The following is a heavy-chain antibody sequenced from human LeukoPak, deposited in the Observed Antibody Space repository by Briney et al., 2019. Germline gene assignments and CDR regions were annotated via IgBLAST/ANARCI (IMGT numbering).Heavy chain of an antibody. CDR1: GFTSSSYR. Sequence: GGSLRLSCAASGFTSSSYRMNWVRQAPGKGLEWVSSISSSSSYIYYADSVKGRFTISRDNAKNSLYLQMNSLRAEDTAVYYCARVYWNYQNAFDIWGQGTMVTVSS. D-gene: IGHD1-7*01. V-gene: IGHV3-21*01. CDR3: ARVYWNYQNAFDI. J-gene: IGHJ3*02. CDR2: ISSSSSYI.